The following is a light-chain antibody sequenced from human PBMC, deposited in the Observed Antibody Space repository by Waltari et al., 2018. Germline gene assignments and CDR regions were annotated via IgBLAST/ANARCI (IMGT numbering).Light chain of an antibody. CDR2: DVS. J-gene: IGLJ2*01. V-gene: IGLV2-11*01. CDR1: SSYVSGYNY. Sequence: QSALTQPRSVSRSPGRSVTIDCPAPSSYVSGYNYVSLYQQHPGKAPKLMIYDVSKRPSGVPDRFSGSKSGNTASLTISGLQAEDEADYYCCSYAGSYTYVVFGGGTKLTVL. CDR3: CSYAGSYTYVV.